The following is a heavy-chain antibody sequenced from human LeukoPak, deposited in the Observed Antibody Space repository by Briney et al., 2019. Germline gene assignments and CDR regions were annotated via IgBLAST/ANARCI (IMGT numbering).Heavy chain of an antibody. CDR1: GGSFSGYY. CDR3: ASKMYSSRMQLPRGIWFDP. J-gene: IGHJ5*02. Sequence: SETLSLTCAVYGGSFSGYYWSWIRQPPGKGPEWIGEINHSGSTNYNPSLKSRVTISVDTSKNQFSLKLSSVTAADTAVYYCASKMYSSRMQLPRGIWFDPWGQGTLVTVSS. CDR2: INHSGST. D-gene: IGHD6-19*01. V-gene: IGHV4-34*01.